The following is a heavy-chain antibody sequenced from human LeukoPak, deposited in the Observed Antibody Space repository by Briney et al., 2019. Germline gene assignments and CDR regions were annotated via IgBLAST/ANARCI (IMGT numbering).Heavy chain of an antibody. J-gene: IGHJ5*02. Sequence: GGSLRLSCAASGFTFSTYDMSWVRQAPGKGLEWVSAISGSGGSTFYADSMKGRFTISRDNAKKSLYLQMNSLRAEDTAVYHCARDYMVRGVMPLFDPWGQGTLVTVSS. V-gene: IGHV3-23*01. CDR1: GFTFSTYD. CDR2: ISGSGGST. CDR3: ARDYMVRGVMPLFDP. D-gene: IGHD3-10*01.